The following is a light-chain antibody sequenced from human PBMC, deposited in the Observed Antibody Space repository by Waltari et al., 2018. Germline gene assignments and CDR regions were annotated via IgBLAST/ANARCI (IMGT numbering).Light chain of an antibody. V-gene: IGLV1-44*01. J-gene: IGLJ2*01. CDR3: AAWDDSLKRVV. CDR2: TNN. CDR1: SPTIGRNT. Sequence: QSVLTQPPSASGTPGQRVTLACSGSSPTIGRNTVNQYQHLPGTAPKLLIYTNNQRPSGVPGRFSGSKSGTSASLAISGLQSEDEADYYCAAWDDSLKRVVFGGGTKLTVL.